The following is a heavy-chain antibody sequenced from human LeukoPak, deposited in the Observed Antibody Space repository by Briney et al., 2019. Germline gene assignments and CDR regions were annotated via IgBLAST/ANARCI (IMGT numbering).Heavy chain of an antibody. CDR1: GGSISSYY. CDR2: IYTSGST. J-gene: IGHJ2*01. D-gene: IGHD3-3*01. CDR3: ARDQYFWSGYYTWYFDL. Sequence: SETLSLTCTVSGGSISSYYWSWIRQPAGKGLEWIGRIYTSGSTNYNPSLKSRVTMSVDTSKNQFSLKLSSVTAADTAVYYCARDQYFWSGYYTWYFDLWGRGTLVTVSS. V-gene: IGHV4-4*07.